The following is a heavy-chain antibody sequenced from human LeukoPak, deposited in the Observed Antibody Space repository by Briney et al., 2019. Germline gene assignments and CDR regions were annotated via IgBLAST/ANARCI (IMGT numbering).Heavy chain of an antibody. V-gene: IGHV5-51*01. J-gene: IGHJ3*02. D-gene: IGHD1-26*01. CDR3: ARRIVGVYDAFDI. Sequence: GESLRISCKGSGYSFTSYWIGWVRQMPGKGLERMGIIYPGDSDTRYSPSFQGQVTISADKSISTAYLQWSSLKASDTAMYYCARRIVGVYDAFDIWGQGTMVTVSS. CDR1: GYSFTSYW. CDR2: IYPGDSDT.